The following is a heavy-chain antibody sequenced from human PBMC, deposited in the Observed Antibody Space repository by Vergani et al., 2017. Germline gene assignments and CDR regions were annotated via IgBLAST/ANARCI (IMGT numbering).Heavy chain of an antibody. V-gene: IGHV3-66*02. CDR2: IYSGGST. J-gene: IGHJ4*02. D-gene: IGHD1-26*01. CDR3: ARASGSYLRYFDY. Sequence: VQLVQSGGGLVQPGGSLRLSCAASGFTVSSNYMSWVRQAPGEGLEWVSVIYSGGSTYYADSVKGRFTISRDNSKNTLYLQMNSLRAEDTAVYYCARASGSYLRYFDYWGQGTLVTVSS. CDR1: GFTVSSNY.